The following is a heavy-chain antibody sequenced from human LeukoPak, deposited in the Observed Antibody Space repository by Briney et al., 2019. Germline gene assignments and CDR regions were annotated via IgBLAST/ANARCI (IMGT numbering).Heavy chain of an antibody. CDR1: SGSITGTTYY. V-gene: IGHV4-39*02. D-gene: IGHD2-21*02. CDR3: VRRSGDWAVNWVDP. Sequence: SETLSLTCNVASGSITGTTYYWAWFRQPPGKGLEWIGSLYPSGSTYYSPSLKSRVSIFLDTSNIHLSLSVRSVTAADTAIYYCVRRSGDWAVNWVDPWGQGTLVTVSS. J-gene: IGHJ5*02. CDR2: LYPSGST.